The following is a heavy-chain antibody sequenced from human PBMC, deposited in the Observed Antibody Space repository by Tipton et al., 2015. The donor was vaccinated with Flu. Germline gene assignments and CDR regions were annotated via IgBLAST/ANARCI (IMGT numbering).Heavy chain of an antibody. CDR3: ARGGSYRQYEY. V-gene: IGHV1-2*02. D-gene: IGHD1-26*01. CDR2: INPNSGGT. J-gene: IGHJ4*02. CDR1: GYTFTGYY. Sequence: QSEAEVKRPGASMKVSCKVSGYTFTGYYLHWVRQAPGQGLEWMGWINPNSGGTHCAQKFQGRVTMTRDTSINTAYMELSSLMSDDTAFYYCARGGSYRQYEYWGQGTLVTVSS.